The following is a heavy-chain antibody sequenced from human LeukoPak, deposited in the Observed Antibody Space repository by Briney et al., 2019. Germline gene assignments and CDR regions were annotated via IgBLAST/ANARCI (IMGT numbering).Heavy chain of an antibody. Sequence: SGGSLRLSCAASGFTFSSYNMNWVRQAPGKGLEGVSSITSGSSYRFYADSVKGRFTISRDNAKNTLYLQMNSLKGDDTAVYYCAKDSAFYYIDVWGKGTTVIISS. CDR1: GFTFSSYN. CDR3: AKDSAFYYIDV. D-gene: IGHD3-10*01. J-gene: IGHJ6*03. V-gene: IGHV3-21*01. CDR2: ITSGSSYR.